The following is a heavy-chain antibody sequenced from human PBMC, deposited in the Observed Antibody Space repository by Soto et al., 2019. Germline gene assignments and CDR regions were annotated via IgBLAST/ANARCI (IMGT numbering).Heavy chain of an antibody. CDR2: VSHDGSKK. Sequence: QVQLVESGGGVVQPGRSLRLSCAASGFPFSSYAMHWVRQAPGKGLEWVAVVSHDGSKKYYAGSVEGRFTISRDNSKDTLYLQLNSLRAEDTAVYYCGRTRRNSYDSNGYYYFGYFDYWGQGTLVTVSS. D-gene: IGHD3-22*01. CDR1: GFPFSSYA. V-gene: IGHV3-30*14. CDR3: GRTRRNSYDSNGYYYFGYFDY. J-gene: IGHJ4*02.